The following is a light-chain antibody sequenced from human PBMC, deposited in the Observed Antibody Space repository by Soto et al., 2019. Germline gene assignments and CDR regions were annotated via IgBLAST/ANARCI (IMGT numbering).Light chain of an antibody. J-gene: IGKJ1*01. CDR2: KGS. Sequence: DVVMTQSPLSLPVTLGQPASISRRSTQSLVHSNGNTYLIWFHQRPGQSPRRLIYKGSIRDSGVPDRFSGSGSGTEFTLKISRVEADDVGVYYCMQGTHWPRTFGQGTKVEIK. CDR3: MQGTHWPRT. V-gene: IGKV2-30*02. CDR1: QSLVHSNGNTY.